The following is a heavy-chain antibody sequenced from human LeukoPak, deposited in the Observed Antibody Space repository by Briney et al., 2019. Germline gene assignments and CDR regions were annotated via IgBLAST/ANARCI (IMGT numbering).Heavy chain of an antibody. CDR3: AREFKAGYATVVTRGYFDY. V-gene: IGHV3-23*01. Sequence: GGSLRLSCAASGFTFSSYAMSWVRQAPGKGLEWVSAISGSGGSTYYADSVKGRFTISRDNSKNTLYLQMNSLRAEDTAVYYCAREFKAGYATVVTRGYFDYWGQGTLVTVSS. J-gene: IGHJ4*02. CDR1: GFTFSSYA. CDR2: ISGSGGST. D-gene: IGHD4-23*01.